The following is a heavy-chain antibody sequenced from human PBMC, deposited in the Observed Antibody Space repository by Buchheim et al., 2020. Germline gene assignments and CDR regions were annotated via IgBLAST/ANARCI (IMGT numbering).Heavy chain of an antibody. D-gene: IGHD4/OR15-4a*01. V-gene: IGHV3-30*18. J-gene: IGHJ6*02. Sequence: QVQLVESGGGVVQPGRSLRLSCAASGFTFSSYGMHWVRQAPGKGLEWVAVISYARSNKYYADSVKGRFTISRANSKNTLYLQMNSLRAEDTAVYYCAKDKVLTTFYYYYYGMDVWGQGTT. CDR1: GFTFSSYG. CDR3: AKDKVLTTFYYYYYGMDV. CDR2: ISYARSNK.